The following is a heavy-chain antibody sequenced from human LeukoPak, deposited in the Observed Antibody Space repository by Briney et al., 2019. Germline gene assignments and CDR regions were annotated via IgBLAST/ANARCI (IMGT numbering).Heavy chain of an antibody. CDR2: IYNSGST. Sequence: PSETLSLTCTVSGGSISSYYWSWIRQPPGKGLECIGYIYNSGSTNYNPSLKSRVSISVDTSKNQFSLKLSSVTAADTAVYYCARSAIDAFDVWGQGTMVTVSS. CDR1: GGSISSYY. V-gene: IGHV4-59*08. D-gene: IGHD6-25*01. CDR3: ARSAIDAFDV. J-gene: IGHJ3*01.